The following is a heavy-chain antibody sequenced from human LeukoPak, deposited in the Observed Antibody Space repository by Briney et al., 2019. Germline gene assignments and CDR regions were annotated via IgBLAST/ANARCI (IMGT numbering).Heavy chain of an antibody. CDR3: ARDEPIRLLWFGELNYYYGMDV. J-gene: IGHJ6*02. V-gene: IGHV4-39*07. D-gene: IGHD3-10*01. CDR2: IYYSGST. CDR1: GGSISSSSYY. Sequence: SETLSLTCTVSGGSISSSSYYWGWIRQPPGKGLVWIGSIYYSGSTYYNPSLKSRVTISVDTSKNQFSLKLSSVTAADTAVYYCARDEPIRLLWFGELNYYYGMDVWGQGTTVTVSS.